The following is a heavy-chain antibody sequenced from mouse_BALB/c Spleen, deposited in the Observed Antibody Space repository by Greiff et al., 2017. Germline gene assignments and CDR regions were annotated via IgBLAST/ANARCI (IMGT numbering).Heavy chain of an antibody. CDR2: ISYDGSN. Sequence: EVQRVESGPGLVKPSQSLSLTCSVTGYSITSGYYWNWIRQFPGNKLEWMGYISYDGSNNYNPSLKNRISITRDTSKNQFFLKLNSVTTEDTATYYCASFYYDYDGYFDYWGQGTTLTVSS. D-gene: IGHD2-4*01. V-gene: IGHV3-6*02. CDR1: GYSITSGYY. J-gene: IGHJ2*01. CDR3: ASFYYDYDGYFDY.